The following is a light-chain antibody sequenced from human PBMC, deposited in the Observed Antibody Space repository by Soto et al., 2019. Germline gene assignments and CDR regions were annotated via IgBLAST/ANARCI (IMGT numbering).Light chain of an antibody. CDR2: DAS. CDR1: QSISNF. V-gene: IGKV3-11*01. J-gene: IGKJ4*01. Sequence: EIVLTQSPATLSLSLGERATLSCRASQSISNFLTWYQQKPGQPPRLLIYDASIRATGIPARFSASGSGTDFTLALSSLEPEDFADYYCQQRFTWPLTFGGGTKVEIK. CDR3: QQRFTWPLT.